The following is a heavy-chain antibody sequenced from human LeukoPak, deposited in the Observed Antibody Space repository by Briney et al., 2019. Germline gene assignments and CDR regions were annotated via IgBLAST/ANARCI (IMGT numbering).Heavy chain of an antibody. CDR1: GFTFSSYS. V-gene: IGHV3-21*01. CDR3: ASSRLGESFDY. D-gene: IGHD3-10*01. CDR2: ISSSSSHI. Sequence: GGSLRLSCAASGFTFSSYSMNWVRQAPGKGLEWVSSISSSSSHIYYADSVKGRFTISRDNAKNSLYLQMNSLRAEDTAVYYCASSRLGESFDYWGQGTLVTVSS. J-gene: IGHJ4*02.